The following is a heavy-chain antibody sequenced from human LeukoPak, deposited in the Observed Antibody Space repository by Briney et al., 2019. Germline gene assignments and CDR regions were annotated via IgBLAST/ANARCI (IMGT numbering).Heavy chain of an antibody. V-gene: IGHV3-66*01. CDR1: GFTVSSNY. CDR3: ATSRSRIIDY. CDR2: IYSGGNI. D-gene: IGHD6-6*01. Sequence: GGSLRLSCAASGFTVSSNYMYWVRQAPGKGLEWVSVIYSGGNIYYADSVKSRFSISRDNSKNTLYLQMVSLRAEDTAVYYCATSRSRIIDYWGQGTLVTVSS. J-gene: IGHJ4*02.